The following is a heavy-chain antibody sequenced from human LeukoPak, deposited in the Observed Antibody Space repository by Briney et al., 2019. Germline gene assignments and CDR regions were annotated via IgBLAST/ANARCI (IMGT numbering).Heavy chain of an antibody. J-gene: IGHJ4*02. V-gene: IGHV1-46*01. Sequence: ASVKVSCKASGYTFTSYYMHWVRQAPEQGLEWMGIINPSGGSTSYAQKFQGRVTMTRDTSTSTVYMELSSLRSEDTAVYYCARVNYYDSSGYYYPLYYFDYWGQGTLVTVSS. CDR3: ARVNYYDSSGYYYPLYYFDY. CDR2: INPSGGST. D-gene: IGHD3-22*01. CDR1: GYTFTSYY.